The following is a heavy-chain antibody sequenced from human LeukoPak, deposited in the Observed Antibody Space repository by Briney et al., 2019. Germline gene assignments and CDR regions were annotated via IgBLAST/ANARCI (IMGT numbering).Heavy chain of an antibody. D-gene: IGHD3-22*01. CDR3: ARPHYDSSGYGAFDI. J-gene: IGHJ3*02. Sequence: ASVKVSCKASGYTFTGYYMHWVRQAPGQGLEWMGWINPNSGGTNYAQKFQGRVTMTRDTSISTAYMELSRLRSDDTAVYYCARPHYDSSGYGAFDIWGQRTMVTVSS. CDR2: INPNSGGT. CDR1: GYTFTGYY. V-gene: IGHV1-2*02.